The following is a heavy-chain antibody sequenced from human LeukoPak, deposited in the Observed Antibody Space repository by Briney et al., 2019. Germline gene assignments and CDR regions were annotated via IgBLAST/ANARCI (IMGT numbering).Heavy chain of an antibody. Sequence: GASVKVSCKASGYTFTGYYMHWVRQAPGQGLEWMGWINPNSGGTNYAQKFQGRVTMTRDTSTSTAYMELSRLRSDDTAVYYCARVVMTTVTPTFDYWGQGTLVTVSS. CDR1: GYTFTGYY. D-gene: IGHD4-17*01. J-gene: IGHJ4*02. V-gene: IGHV1-2*02. CDR3: ARVVMTTVTPTFDY. CDR2: INPNSGGT.